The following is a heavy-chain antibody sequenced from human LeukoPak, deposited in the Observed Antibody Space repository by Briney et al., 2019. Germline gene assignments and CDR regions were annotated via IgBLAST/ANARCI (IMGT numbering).Heavy chain of an antibody. Sequence: PSETLSLTCTVSGGSTSSYYWSWIRQPPGKGLEWIGYIYYSGSTNYNPSLKSRVTISVDTSKNQFSLKLSSVTAADTAVYYCARVVVPAAIDYWGQGTLVTVSS. CDR2: IYYSGST. J-gene: IGHJ4*02. CDR3: ARVVVPAAIDY. V-gene: IGHV4-59*01. D-gene: IGHD2-2*02. CDR1: GGSTSSYY.